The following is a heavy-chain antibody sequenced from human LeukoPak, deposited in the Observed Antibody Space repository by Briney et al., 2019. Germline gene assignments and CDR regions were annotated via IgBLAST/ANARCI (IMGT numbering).Heavy chain of an antibody. CDR1: GGSISSDGYY. D-gene: IGHD3-3*01. CDR2: IYYSGST. Sequence: SETLSLTCTVSGGSISSDGYYWSWIRQHPGKGLEWIVYIYYSGSTYYNPSLKSRVTISVDTSKNLFSLKLSSVTAADTAVYYCARARWHSSVLRFFYGMDVWGQGTTVTVSS. J-gene: IGHJ6*02. CDR3: ARARWHSSVLRFFYGMDV. V-gene: IGHV4-31*03.